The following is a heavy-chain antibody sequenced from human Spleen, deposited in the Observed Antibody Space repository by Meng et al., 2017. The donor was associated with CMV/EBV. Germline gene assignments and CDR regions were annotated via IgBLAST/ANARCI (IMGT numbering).Heavy chain of an antibody. Sequence: SGYSFTSYWIGWVRQMPGKGREWMGIIYPGDSDTRYSPSFQGQVTISADKSISTAYLQWSSLKASDTAMYYCARASSSWYGGKEVDYWGQGTLVTVSS. CDR1: GYSFTSYW. CDR2: IYPGDSDT. D-gene: IGHD6-13*01. J-gene: IGHJ4*02. CDR3: ARASSSWYGGKEVDY. V-gene: IGHV5-51*01.